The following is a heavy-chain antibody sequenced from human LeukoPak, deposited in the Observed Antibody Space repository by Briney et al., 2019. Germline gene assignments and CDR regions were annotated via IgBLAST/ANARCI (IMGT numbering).Heavy chain of an antibody. CDR3: ARRPVSYYYDSSGHYLGAFDI. V-gene: IGHV4-59*08. CDR1: GGSISGYY. D-gene: IGHD3-22*01. Sequence: SETLSLTCTVSGGSISGYYWSWIRQPPGKGLEWIGYIHYSRSPNYNPSLKSRVTISVDTSKNQFSLKLSSVTAADTAVYYCARRPVSYYYDSSGHYLGAFDIWGQGTMVTVSS. J-gene: IGHJ3*02. CDR2: IHYSRSP.